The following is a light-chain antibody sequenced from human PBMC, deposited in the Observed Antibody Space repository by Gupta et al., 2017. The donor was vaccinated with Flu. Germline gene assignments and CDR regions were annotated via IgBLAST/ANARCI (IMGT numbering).Light chain of an antibody. V-gene: IGLV3-1*01. CDR3: QAWDSGSGV. J-gene: IGLJ1*01. CDR2: HDN. Sequence: SYELTQPPSVSVSPGQTATITCSGDNLGDKYASWYQQKPGLSPVLVIYHDNKRPSGIPERFSGSNSENTASLTISGTQAMDEADYYCQAWDSGSGVFGTGTKVTVL. CDR1: NLGDKY.